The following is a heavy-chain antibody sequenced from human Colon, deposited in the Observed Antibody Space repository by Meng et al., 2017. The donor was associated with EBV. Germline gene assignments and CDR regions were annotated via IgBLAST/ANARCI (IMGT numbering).Heavy chain of an antibody. CDR2: ISGYNGNT. J-gene: IGHJ4*02. CDR1: GYTFASYG. Sequence: QVQLVQSGAGVKKPGASVKVSCKASGYTFASYGLSWVRQAPGQGLEWMGWISGYNGNTKYAERLQGRVTMTADTSTSTAYMELRDLRSDDAAVYYCARSDAPGLDYWGQGTLVTVSS. V-gene: IGHV1-18*01. D-gene: IGHD2-8*01. CDR3: ARSDAPGLDY.